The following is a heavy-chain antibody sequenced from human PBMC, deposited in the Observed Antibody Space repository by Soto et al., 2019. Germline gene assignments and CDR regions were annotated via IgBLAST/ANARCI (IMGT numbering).Heavy chain of an antibody. D-gene: IGHD1-26*01. CDR3: ARDSEDLYSQH. CDR1: GFIFSSYA. CDR2: ISYDGSNK. V-gene: IGHV3-30-3*01. Sequence: QVQLVESGGGVVQPGRSLRLSCAASGFIFSSYAMHWVRQAPGKGLEWVAVISYDGSNKYYADSVKGRFTISRDNSKNTLYLQMNSLRAEDTAVYYCARDSEDLYSQHWVRAPWSASPQ. J-gene: IGHJ1*01.